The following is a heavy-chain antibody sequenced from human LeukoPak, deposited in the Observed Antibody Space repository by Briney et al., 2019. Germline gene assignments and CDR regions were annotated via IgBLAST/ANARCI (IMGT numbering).Heavy chain of an antibody. CDR1: GFIFSDYY. Sequence: KAGGSLRLSCPASGFIFSDYYMSWIRQAPGEGLEWVSYISSSSSYINYADSVKGRFTISRDNAKNSLYLQMNSLRAEDTAVYYCARVSYGDSGYFDYWGQGTLVTVSS. D-gene: IGHD4-17*01. CDR3: ARVSYGDSGYFDY. CDR2: ISSSSSYI. V-gene: IGHV3-11*06. J-gene: IGHJ4*02.